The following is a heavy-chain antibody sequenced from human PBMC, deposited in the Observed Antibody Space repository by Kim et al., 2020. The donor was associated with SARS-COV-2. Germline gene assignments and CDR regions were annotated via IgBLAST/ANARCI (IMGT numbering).Heavy chain of an antibody. J-gene: IGHJ4*02. V-gene: IGHV4-39*01. CDR1: GGSISSTNYH. Sequence: SETLSLTCTVSGGSISSTNYHWGWIRQPPGKGLEWIGSIYYSGSTYHNPSLKSRVTISVDTSKNQFSLKLSSVTAAETAVYYCARRVTTVRYFDYWGQGILVTVSS. CDR2: IYYSGST. D-gene: IGHD4-17*01. CDR3: ARRVTTVRYFDY.